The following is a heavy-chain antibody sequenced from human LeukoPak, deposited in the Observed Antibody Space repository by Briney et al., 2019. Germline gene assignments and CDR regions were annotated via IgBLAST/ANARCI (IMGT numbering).Heavy chain of an antibody. CDR2: IKQDGSEK. J-gene: IGHJ4*02. V-gene: IGHV3-7*03. CDR3: AKIPQVATYTVPNFDF. Sequence: PGGSLRLSCAASGFTFSSYWMSWVRQAPGKGLEWVANIKQDGSEKYYVDSVKGRFTISRDNAKNSLYLQMNSLRAEDTAVYYCAKIPQVATYTVPNFDFWGQGTLVTVSS. D-gene: IGHD3-16*01. CDR1: GFTFSSYW.